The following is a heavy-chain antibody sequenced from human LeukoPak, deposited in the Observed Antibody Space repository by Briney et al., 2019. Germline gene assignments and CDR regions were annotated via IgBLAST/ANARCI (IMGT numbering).Heavy chain of an antibody. J-gene: IGHJ4*02. CDR2: ISGSGGNT. V-gene: IGHV3-23*01. Sequence: GGSLRLSCAASGFTFSSYAMSWVRQAPGKGLEWVSSISGSGGNTYYADSVKGRFTISRDNSKNTLYLQMNSLRAEDTAVYYCAKEQSSSGFFDYWGQGTLVTVSS. CDR3: AKEQSSSGFFDY. CDR1: GFTFSSYA. D-gene: IGHD6-6*01.